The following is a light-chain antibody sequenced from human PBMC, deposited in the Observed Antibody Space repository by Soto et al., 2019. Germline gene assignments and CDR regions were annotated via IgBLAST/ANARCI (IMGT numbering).Light chain of an antibody. V-gene: IGKV3-20*01. Sequence: EIVLTQSPGTLSLSQGERATLSCRASQSVSGSYLAWYQQKPGQAPRLLIYGASNRATGIPDRFSGSGSGTDFTLTISRLEPEDFAVYYCQQYGSSPPTFGQGTKVEIK. CDR3: QQYGSSPPT. CDR1: QSVSGSY. CDR2: GAS. J-gene: IGKJ1*01.